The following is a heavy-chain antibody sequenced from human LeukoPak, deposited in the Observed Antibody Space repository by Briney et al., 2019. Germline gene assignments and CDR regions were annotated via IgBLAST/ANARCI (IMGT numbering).Heavy chain of an antibody. J-gene: IGHJ5*02. D-gene: IGHD5-18*01. CDR2: INPISGGT. CDR3: ARDGYTYGDNWFDP. V-gene: IGHV1-2*02. CDR1: GYTFTGYY. Sequence: GASVKVSCKASGYTFTGYYMHWVRQAPGQGLEWMGWINPISGGTSYAQKFQGRVTMTRDTSISTAYMELTRLTSDDTAVYYCARDGYTYGDNWFDPWGQGTLVTVSS.